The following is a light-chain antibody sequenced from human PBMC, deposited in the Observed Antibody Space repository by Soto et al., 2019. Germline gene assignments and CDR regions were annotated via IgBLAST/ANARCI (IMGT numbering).Light chain of an antibody. CDR1: QTITTY. CDR3: QQSYSTPQIS. Sequence: DIQMTQSPSSLSASVGDRVTITCRASQTITTYLNWFQQKPGKAPKLLIYAASSLQTEVPSRFSGSGSGTDFTLTISSLQPEDFATYYCQQSYSTPQISFGQGTRLE. V-gene: IGKV1-39*01. J-gene: IGKJ5*01. CDR2: AAS.